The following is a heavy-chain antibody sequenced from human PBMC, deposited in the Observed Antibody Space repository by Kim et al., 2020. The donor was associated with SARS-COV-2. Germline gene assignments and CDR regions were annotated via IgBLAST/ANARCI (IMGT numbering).Heavy chain of an antibody. Sequence: GGSLRLSCAASGFTFSSYAMHWVRQAPGKGLEYVSAISSNGGSTYYANSVKGRFTISRDNSKNTLYLQMGSLRAEDMAVYYCARPNIVVVPAAIPRGAFDIWGQGTMVTVSS. D-gene: IGHD2-2*01. V-gene: IGHV3-64*01. CDR2: ISSNGGST. J-gene: IGHJ3*02. CDR3: ARPNIVVVPAAIPRGAFDI. CDR1: GFTFSSYA.